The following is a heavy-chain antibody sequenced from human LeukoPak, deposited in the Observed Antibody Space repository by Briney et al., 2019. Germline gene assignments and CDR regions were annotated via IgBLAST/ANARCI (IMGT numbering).Heavy chain of an antibody. J-gene: IGHJ3*02. CDR3: ATLGIAARRHAFDI. Sequence: PSETLSLTCTVSGASIISYYWSWIRQPPGKGLEWIGYIYYSGSTYYNPSLKSRVTISVDTSKNQFSLKLSSVTAADTAVYYCATLGIAARRHAFDIWGQGTMVTVSS. V-gene: IGHV4-59*06. CDR1: GASIISYY. CDR2: IYYSGST. D-gene: IGHD6-6*01.